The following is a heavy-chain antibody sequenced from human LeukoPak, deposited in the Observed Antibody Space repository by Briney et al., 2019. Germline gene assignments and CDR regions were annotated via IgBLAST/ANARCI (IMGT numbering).Heavy chain of an antibody. V-gene: IGHV3-9*01. CDR2: ISWSSGSI. D-gene: IGHD5-12*01. Sequence: GGSLRLSCAASGFTFDDYAMHWVRQVPGKGLEWISGISWSSGSIAYAGSVRGRFTISRDNAKNSLYLQMNSLRAEDTAMYYCARGRYSGTTYYFDYWGQGTLVTVSS. J-gene: IGHJ4*02. CDR1: GFTFDDYA. CDR3: ARGRYSGTTYYFDY.